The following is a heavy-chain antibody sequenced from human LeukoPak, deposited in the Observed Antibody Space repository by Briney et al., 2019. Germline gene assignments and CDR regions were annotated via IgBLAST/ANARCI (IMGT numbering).Heavy chain of an antibody. V-gene: IGHV1-2*02. Sequence: ASGKVCCKASGYTFTAYYMHWVRQAPGQGLEWMGWINPNSGGSNYAQKFQVRVTMTRDTSISTAYMELSRLRSDDTAVYYCARERSSGSYFSYWGQGTLVTVSS. D-gene: IGHD1-26*01. J-gene: IGHJ4*02. CDR3: ARERSSGSYFSY. CDR1: GYTFTAYY. CDR2: INPNSGGS.